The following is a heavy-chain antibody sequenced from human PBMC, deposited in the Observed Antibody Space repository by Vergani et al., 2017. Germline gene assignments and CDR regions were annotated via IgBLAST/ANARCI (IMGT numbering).Heavy chain of an antibody. CDR2: LTGGGGST. V-gene: IGHV3-23*01. Sequence: EVQLLESGGSLKQPGGSVRLSCAASGFTFSTYAMHWVRPAPGKGLEWVSALTGGGGSTYYADSFKGRFINSRDNSRDTLYLQMNSLRPEDTATYYCVKDAGSYENFFDSWGQGTLVTVSS. CDR1: GFTFSTYA. CDR3: VKDAGSYENFFDS. J-gene: IGHJ4*02. D-gene: IGHD1-26*01.